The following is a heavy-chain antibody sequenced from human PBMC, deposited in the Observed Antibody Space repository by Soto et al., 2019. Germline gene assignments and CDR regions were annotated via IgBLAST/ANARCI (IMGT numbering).Heavy chain of an antibody. CDR3: AKEHWGSFDF. CDR2: ISYTGAT. CDR1: GFSISRYY. Sequence: SETLSLTCTVSGFSISRYYWNWIRQSPERGLEWIGYISYTGATMYNPSLKSRVTISRDTSKNQFSLKLSSVAAADTAVYFCAKEHWGSFDFWGQGALVTVSS. J-gene: IGHJ4*02. V-gene: IGHV4-59*01. D-gene: IGHD3-10*01.